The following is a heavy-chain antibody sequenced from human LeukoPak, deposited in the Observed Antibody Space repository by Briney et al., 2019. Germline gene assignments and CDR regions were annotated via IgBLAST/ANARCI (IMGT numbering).Heavy chain of an antibody. D-gene: IGHD4-11*01. CDR1: GGSISGGY. Sequence: KSSETLSLTCTVSGGSISGGYWSWIRQPPGRGLEWIGYVYTSGSTNYNPSLKSRVTISVDTSKNQFALKLSSVTAADTAVYYCAKSYFDYSTYYSYYFNLWGQGALVTVSS. J-gene: IGHJ4*02. CDR3: AKSYFDYSTYYSYYFNL. CDR2: VYTSGST. V-gene: IGHV4-4*09.